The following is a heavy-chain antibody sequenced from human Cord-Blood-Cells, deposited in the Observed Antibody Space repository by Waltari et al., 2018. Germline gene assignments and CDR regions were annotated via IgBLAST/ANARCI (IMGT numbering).Heavy chain of an antibody. CDR1: GGTFSSYA. D-gene: IGHD6-19*01. J-gene: IGHJ5*02. Sequence: QVQLVQSGAEVKKPGSSVKVSCKASGGTFSSYAISWVRQAPGQGLEWMGGSIPIFGTANYAQKFQGRVTITADESTSTAYMELSSLRSEDTAVYYCAPGYSSGQNNWFDPWGQGTLVTVSS. CDR2: SIPIFGTA. V-gene: IGHV1-69*01. CDR3: APGYSSGQNNWFDP.